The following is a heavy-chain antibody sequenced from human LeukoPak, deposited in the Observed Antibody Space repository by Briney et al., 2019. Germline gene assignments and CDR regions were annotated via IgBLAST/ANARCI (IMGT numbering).Heavy chain of an antibody. J-gene: IGHJ4*02. D-gene: IGHD2-15*01. V-gene: IGHV1-69*01. CDR1: GGTFSSYA. CDR2: IIPIFGTA. Sequence: GSSVKVSCKASGGTFSSYAISWVRQAPGQGLEWMGGIIPIFGTANYAQKFQGRVTITADESMSTAYMELSSLRSEDTAVYYCARDGGYCSGGSCSNYWGQGTLVTVSS. CDR3: ARDGGYCSGGSCSNY.